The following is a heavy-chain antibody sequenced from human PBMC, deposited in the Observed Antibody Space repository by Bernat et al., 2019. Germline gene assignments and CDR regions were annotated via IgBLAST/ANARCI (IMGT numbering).Heavy chain of an antibody. CDR2: INQEGSEK. V-gene: IGHV3-7*03. Sequence: EVQLVESGGGLVQPGGSLRLSCAASGITFSSYWMSWVRQAPGKGLEWVANINQEGSEKYYVDSVKGRFTFSRDNAKNSLFLQMNSLGAEDTAVYYCARLHHDSNWLDPWGQGTLVTVSS. CDR1: GITFSSYW. J-gene: IGHJ5*02. D-gene: IGHD3-3*01. CDR3: ARLHHDSNWLDP.